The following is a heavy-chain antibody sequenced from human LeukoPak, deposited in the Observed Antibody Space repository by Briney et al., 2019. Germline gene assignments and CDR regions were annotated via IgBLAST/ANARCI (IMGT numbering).Heavy chain of an antibody. V-gene: IGHV1-2*04. CDR1: GYTFTGYF. CDR3: ARCDYGDYPGRDTHGMDA. J-gene: IGHJ6*04. D-gene: IGHD4-17*01. Sequence: ASVKVSCKASGYTFTGYFIHWVRQAPGQGLEWMGWIHPDSGGTHYAQKFQAWVTMARDTSISTAYLELTRLRSDDTAVYYCARCDYGDYPGRDTHGMDAWGKGTTVTVSS. CDR2: IHPDSGGT.